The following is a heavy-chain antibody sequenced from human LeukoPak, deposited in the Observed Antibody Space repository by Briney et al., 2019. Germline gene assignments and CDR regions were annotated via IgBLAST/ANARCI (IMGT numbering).Heavy chain of an antibody. CDR3: AREGYGDPLDY. CDR2: IYTSGST. V-gene: IGHV4-61*02. Sequence: SQILSLTCTVSGGSISSGSYYWSWIRQPAGKGLEWIGRIYTSGSTNYNPSLKSRVTISVDTSKNQFSLKLSSVTAADTAVYYCAREGYGDPLDYWGQGTLVTVSS. CDR1: GGSISSGSYY. J-gene: IGHJ4*02. D-gene: IGHD4-17*01.